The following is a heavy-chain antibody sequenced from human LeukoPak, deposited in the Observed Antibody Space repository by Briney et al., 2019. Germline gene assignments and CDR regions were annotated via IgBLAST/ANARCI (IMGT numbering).Heavy chain of an antibody. CDR1: GGPNSRSNW. Sequence: SDPLTLTCAVSGGPNSRSNWWSRLRHTPGEGLEWIGEIYHSGSTNYNPSLKSRVTISVDKAKNQFSLKLSSVTAADTAVYYCASAPAYGYIFSVDYWGQGTLVTVSS. J-gene: IGHJ4*02. V-gene: IGHV4-4*02. CDR3: ASAPAYGYIFSVDY. CDR2: IYHSGST. D-gene: IGHD5-18*01.